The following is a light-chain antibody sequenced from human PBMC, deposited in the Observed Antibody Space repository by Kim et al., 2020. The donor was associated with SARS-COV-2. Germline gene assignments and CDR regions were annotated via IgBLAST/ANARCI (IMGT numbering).Light chain of an antibody. J-gene: IGLJ1*01. Sequence: TGQTSSITCSGDKLGDKCASWYQERPGQSPVVVIFRDNGRPSGIPERFSGSNSGTTATLTIGGTQAMDAADYYCQAWDSSIYVFGTGTKVTVL. V-gene: IGLV3-1*01. CDR1: KLGDKC. CDR3: QAWDSSIYV. CDR2: RDN.